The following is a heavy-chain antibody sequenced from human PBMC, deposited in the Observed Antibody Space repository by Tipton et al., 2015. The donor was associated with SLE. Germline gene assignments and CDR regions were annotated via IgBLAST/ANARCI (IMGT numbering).Heavy chain of an antibody. CDR2: IYTSGST. CDR3: ARDADYGGNSGWFDP. CDR1: GGSIGSGGYY. J-gene: IGHJ5*02. V-gene: IGHV4-61*08. Sequence: TLSLTCTVSGGSIGSGGYYWSWIRQHPGKGLEWIGYIYTSGSTNYNPSLKSRVTMSVDTSKNQFSLKLSSVTAADTAVYYCARDADYGGNSGWFDPWGQGTLVTVSS. D-gene: IGHD4-23*01.